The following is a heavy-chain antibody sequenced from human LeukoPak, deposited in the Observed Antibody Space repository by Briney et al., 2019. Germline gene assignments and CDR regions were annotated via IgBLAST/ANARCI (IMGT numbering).Heavy chain of an antibody. D-gene: IGHD3-16*01. CDR3: RGGGDYPHYGMDV. CDR1: GYTFTSNY. CDR2: IAPSSGTT. J-gene: IGHJ6*02. Sequence: ASVKVSCKASGYTFTSNYMHWVRQAPGQGLEWMGVIAPSSGTTSYAQKFQGRVTMTRDTSTSTLYMELSSLRSEDTAVYYCRGGGDYPHYGMDVWGQGTTVTVSS. V-gene: IGHV1-46*01.